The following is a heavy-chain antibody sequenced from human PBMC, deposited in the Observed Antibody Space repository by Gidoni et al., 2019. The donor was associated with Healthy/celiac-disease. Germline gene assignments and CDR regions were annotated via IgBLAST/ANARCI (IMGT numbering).Heavy chain of an antibody. CDR1: GGSISSSSYY. CDR2: IYYSGST. D-gene: IGHD4-17*01. CDR3: ARGMTTVTYYYFDY. Sequence: QLQLQESGPGLVKPSETLSLTCTVSGGSISSSSYYWGWIRQPPGKGLEWIGSIYYSGSTYYNPSLKSRVTISVDTSKNQFSLKLSSVTAADTAVYYCARGMTTVTYYYFDYWGQGTLVTVSS. V-gene: IGHV4-39*01. J-gene: IGHJ4*02.